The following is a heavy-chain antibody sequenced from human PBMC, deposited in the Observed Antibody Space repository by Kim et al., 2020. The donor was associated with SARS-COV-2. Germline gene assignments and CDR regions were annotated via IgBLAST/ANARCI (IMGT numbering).Heavy chain of an antibody. J-gene: IGHJ4*02. CDR2: NGNT. D-gene: IGHD3-16*01. CDR3: LGGFYFDY. Sequence: NGNTRYSQKCQGRVTLTTDTSASTAYMELSFLRSEDSAVYYCLGGFYFDYWGQGTLVTVSS. V-gene: IGHV1-3*01.